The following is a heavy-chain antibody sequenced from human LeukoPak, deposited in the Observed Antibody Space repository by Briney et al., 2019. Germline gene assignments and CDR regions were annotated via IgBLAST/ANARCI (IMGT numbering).Heavy chain of an antibody. V-gene: IGHV4-59*08. CDR3: ARHPFATPFDY. Sequence: PSETLSLTCTVSGDSVSGVYWSWIRQPPGKGPEWIGYVYYSGDTNYNPSLKSRVTMSLDTSKNQVSLRLSSVTAADTAVYYCARHPFATPFDYWDRGTLLTVSS. CDR2: VYYSGDT. CDR1: GDSVSGVY. J-gene: IGHJ4*02. D-gene: IGHD2-15*01.